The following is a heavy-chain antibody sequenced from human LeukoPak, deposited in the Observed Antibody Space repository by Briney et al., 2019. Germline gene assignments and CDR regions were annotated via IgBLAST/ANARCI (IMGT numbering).Heavy chain of an antibody. CDR2: ISYDGSNK. Sequence: AGGSLRLSCAASGFTFSSYAMHWVRQAPGKGLEWVAVISYDGSNKYYADSVKGRFTISRDNSKNTLYLQMNSLRAEDTAVYYCARASYYYDSSGYYSPEFDYWGQGTLVTVSS. CDR3: ARASYYYDSSGYYSPEFDY. J-gene: IGHJ4*02. CDR1: GFTFSSYA. D-gene: IGHD3-22*01. V-gene: IGHV3-30-3*01.